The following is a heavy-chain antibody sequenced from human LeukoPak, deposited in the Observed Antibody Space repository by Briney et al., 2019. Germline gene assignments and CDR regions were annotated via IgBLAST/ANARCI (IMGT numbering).Heavy chain of an antibody. Sequence: ASVKVSFKAFGYTFTSYDINCVRQVTAQGLEWMGGMNPNSANTGYAQKFQGRVTITRNTSISTTYMELSSLRSEDTAVYYCARGRGEWELLGHLDYWGQGSLVTVSS. V-gene: IGHV1-8*03. CDR2: MNPNSANT. J-gene: IGHJ4*02. CDR1: GYTFTSYD. D-gene: IGHD1-26*01. CDR3: ARGRGEWELLGHLDY.